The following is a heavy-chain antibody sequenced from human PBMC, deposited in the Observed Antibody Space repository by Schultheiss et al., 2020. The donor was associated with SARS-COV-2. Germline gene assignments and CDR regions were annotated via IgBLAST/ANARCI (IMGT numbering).Heavy chain of an antibody. V-gene: IGHV4-59*12. D-gene: IGHD5-24*01. Sequence: SETLSLTCSVSGGSITSYYWTWIRQPPGGGLEWIGNIHYSGSTNYNTSLKSRITISVDRSNKQFSLKLSSVTAADTAVYYCAKVKTATITGLDYWGQGTLVTVSS. J-gene: IGHJ4*02. CDR1: GGSITSYY. CDR2: IHYSGST. CDR3: AKVKTATITGLDY.